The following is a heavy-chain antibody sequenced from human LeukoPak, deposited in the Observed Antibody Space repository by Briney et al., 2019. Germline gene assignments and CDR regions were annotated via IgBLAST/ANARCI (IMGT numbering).Heavy chain of an antibody. CDR3: ARHLSGVTGYTYGRGIDY. CDR1: GFTVSSNY. CDR2: IKQDGSEK. V-gene: IGHV3-7*01. J-gene: IGHJ4*02. Sequence: PGGPLRLSCAASGFTVSSNYMSWVRQAPGKGLEWVANIKQDGSEKYYVDSVKGRFTISRDNAKNSLYLQMNSLRAEDTAVYYCARHLSGVTGYTYGRGIDYWGQGTLVTVSS. D-gene: IGHD5-18*01.